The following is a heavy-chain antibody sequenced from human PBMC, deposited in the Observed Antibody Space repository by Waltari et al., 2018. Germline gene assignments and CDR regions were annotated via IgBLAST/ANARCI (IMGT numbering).Heavy chain of an antibody. Sequence: ELQLVESGGGLVQPGGSLRLSCAASGFPFCTSVLPLVRPAPGKGLEWVSGISWHSVNIGYADSVKGRFTISRDNAKDSLYLQMNSLTVEDTALYYCATDFCTGAGCQHSYFYGMDVWGQGTTVTVSS. V-gene: IGHV3-9*01. J-gene: IGHJ6*02. CDR1: GFPFCTSV. CDR2: ISWHSVNI. CDR3: ATDFCTGAGCQHSYFYGMDV. D-gene: IGHD2-8*02.